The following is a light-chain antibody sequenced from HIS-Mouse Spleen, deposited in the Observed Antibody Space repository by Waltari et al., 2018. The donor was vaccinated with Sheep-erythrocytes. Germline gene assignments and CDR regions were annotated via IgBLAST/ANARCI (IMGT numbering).Light chain of an antibody. CDR1: KLGDKY. V-gene: IGLV3-1*01. J-gene: IGLJ2*01. CDR2: QDS. CDR3: QAWDSSTAWNVV. Sequence: SYELTQPPSVSVSPGQTASITCSGDKLGDKYACWYQQKPGQSPVLVIYQDSKRPYGIPERFSGSNSGNTATLTISGTQAMDEADYDCQAWDSSTAWNVVFGGGTKLTVL.